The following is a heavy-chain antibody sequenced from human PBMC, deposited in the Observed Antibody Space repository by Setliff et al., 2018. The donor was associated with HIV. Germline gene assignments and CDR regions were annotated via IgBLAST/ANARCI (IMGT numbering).Heavy chain of an antibody. V-gene: IGHV4-59*11. CDR2: IYNTGST. J-gene: IGHJ2*01. D-gene: IGHD3-10*01. Sequence: SETLSLTCTVTGGSISSHYWSWIRQPPGKGLGWIGYIYNTGSTNYNSSLKSRGTLSVDTSKNHFSLKLRSVTAADTAVYYCAGATMVQRVDWYFDLWGRGTRVTVSS. CDR1: GGSISSHY. CDR3: AGATMVQRVDWYFDL.